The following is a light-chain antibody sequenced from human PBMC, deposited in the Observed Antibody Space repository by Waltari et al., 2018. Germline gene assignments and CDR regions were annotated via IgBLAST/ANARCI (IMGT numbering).Light chain of an antibody. CDR1: SSDVGGYNY. Sequence: QSALTQPASVSGSPGQSITISCTGTSSDVGGYNYVSCYQQHSGNAPKLMIYDDSNRPSGVYNLFSGAKSGNTASRTISGRKAADEADYYCCSYAGSNTLVFGGGTKLTVL. V-gene: IGLV2-23*01. CDR2: DDS. CDR3: CSYAGSNTLV. J-gene: IGLJ2*01.